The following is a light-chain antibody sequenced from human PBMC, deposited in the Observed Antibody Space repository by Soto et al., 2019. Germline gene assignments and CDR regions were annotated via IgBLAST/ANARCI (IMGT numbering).Light chain of an antibody. CDR2: DVS. V-gene: IGLV2-14*03. Sequence: QSVLTQPASVSGSPGQSITISCTGTSSDIGAYDYVSWYQQHPGGVPQLLIYDVSSRPSGVSSRFSGSKSGNTASLTISGLQADDESDYYCSSFADSSARDYVFGGGTKLTVL. J-gene: IGLJ1*01. CDR1: SSDIGAYDY. CDR3: SSFADSSARDYV.